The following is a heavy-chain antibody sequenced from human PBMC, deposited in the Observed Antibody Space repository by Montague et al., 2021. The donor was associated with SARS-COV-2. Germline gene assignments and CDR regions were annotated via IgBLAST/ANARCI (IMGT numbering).Heavy chain of an antibody. J-gene: IGHJ6*03. CDR2: ISYIRRT. CDR1: GGSVSSSPHY. CDR3: ASSYYYGSETYVYNYYMDV. V-gene: IGHV4-39*01. Sequence: SETLSLTCTVSGGSVSSSPHYWCWIRQPPRPGLELVGSISYIRRTDFCSSLTSRLPISVDSSENQFSLRLSSVTAADTAVYDCASSYYYGSETYVYNYYMDVWGKGATVTVSS. D-gene: IGHD3-10*01.